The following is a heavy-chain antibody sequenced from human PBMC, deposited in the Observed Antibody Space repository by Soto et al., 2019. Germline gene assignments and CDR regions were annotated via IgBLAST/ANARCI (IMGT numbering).Heavy chain of an antibody. D-gene: IGHD6-19*01. V-gene: IGHV1-3*01. CDR2: INAGNGNT. CDR1: GYTFTSYA. CDR3: AREVMAYSSGWYEDY. Sequence: ASVKVSCKASGYTFTSYAIHWVRQAPGQRLEWMGWINAGNGNTKYSQKFQGRVTITRDTSASTAYMELSSLRSEDTAVYYCAREVMAYSSGWYEDYWGQGTLVTVSS. J-gene: IGHJ4*02.